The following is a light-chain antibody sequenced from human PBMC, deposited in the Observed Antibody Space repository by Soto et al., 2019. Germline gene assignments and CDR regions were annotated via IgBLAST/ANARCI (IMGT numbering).Light chain of an antibody. CDR1: QSVTSSF. J-gene: IGKJ1*01. CDR2: GAS. V-gene: IGKV3-20*01. CDR3: QQYGSSRWT. Sequence: EIVLTQSPGTLSLSPCERATLSCSASQSVTSSFLAWYQQKPGQAPRLLIYGASSRATGIPDRFSGSGSGADFTLTISGLEPEDFAVYYCQQYGSSRWTFGQGTKVDIK.